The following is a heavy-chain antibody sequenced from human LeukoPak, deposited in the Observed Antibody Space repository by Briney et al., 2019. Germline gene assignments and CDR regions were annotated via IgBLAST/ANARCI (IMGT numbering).Heavy chain of an antibody. D-gene: IGHD3-3*01. CDR1: GFTFSIYA. Sequence: GGSLRLSCAASGFTFSIYAMSWVRQAPGKGLEWVSAISGSGGTAYYADSVKGRFTISRDNSKNTPYLQMNSLRAEDTAVYYCAKEDTVLRFLEWLSPFDYWGQGTLVTVSS. V-gene: IGHV3-23*01. J-gene: IGHJ4*02. CDR3: AKEDTVLRFLEWLSPFDY. CDR2: ISGSGGTA.